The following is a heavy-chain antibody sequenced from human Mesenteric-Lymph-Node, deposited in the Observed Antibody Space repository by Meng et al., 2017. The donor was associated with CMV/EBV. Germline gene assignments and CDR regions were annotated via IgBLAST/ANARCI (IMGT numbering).Heavy chain of an antibody. J-gene: IGHJ6*02. V-gene: IGHV3-21*01. Sequence: GESLKISCAASGFTFNNYVMSWVRQAPGKGLEWVSSISGSSSYIYYADSVKGRFTISRDNAKNSLYLQMNSLRAEDTAVYYCARDGLAAAGTADYYYYYVMDVWGQGTTVTVSS. CDR1: GFTFNNYV. CDR3: ARDGLAAAGTADYYYYYVMDV. CDR2: ISGSSSYI. D-gene: IGHD6-13*01.